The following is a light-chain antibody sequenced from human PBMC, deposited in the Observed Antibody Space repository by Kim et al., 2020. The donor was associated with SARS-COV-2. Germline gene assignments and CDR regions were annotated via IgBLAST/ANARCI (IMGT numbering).Light chain of an antibody. CDR1: QSVTSNY. Sequence: EVVLTQSPGTLSLSPGERATLSCRASQSVTSNYLAWYQQKPGQTPRLLIYVASRRATGIPDRFSGSGSGTDFTLTISRLEPEDFAVYYCQQYGTSPYTFGQGTKLEI. CDR2: VAS. J-gene: IGKJ2*01. V-gene: IGKV3-20*01. CDR3: QQYGTSPYT.